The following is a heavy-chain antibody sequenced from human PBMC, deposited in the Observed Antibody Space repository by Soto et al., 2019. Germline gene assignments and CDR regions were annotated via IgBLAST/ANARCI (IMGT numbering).Heavy chain of an antibody. J-gene: IGHJ4*02. Sequence: QVQLVESGGGVVQPGRSLRLSCAASGFTFSSYAMHWVRQAPGKGLEWVAVISYDGSNKYYADSVKGRFTISRDNSKNTLYRQMNSLRAEDTAVYYCARDETARRKGYFDYWGQGTLVTVSS. CDR2: ISYDGSNK. D-gene: IGHD6-6*01. CDR1: GFTFSSYA. V-gene: IGHV3-30-3*01. CDR3: ARDETARRKGYFDY.